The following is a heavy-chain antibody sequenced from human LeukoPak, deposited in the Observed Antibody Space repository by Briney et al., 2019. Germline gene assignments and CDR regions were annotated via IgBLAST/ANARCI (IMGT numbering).Heavy chain of an antibody. J-gene: IGHJ6*03. D-gene: IGHD3-10*01. CDR1: GFTFSSYW. Sequence: GGSLRLSCAASGFTFSSYWMSWFRQAPGKGLEWVANIKQDGSEKYYVDSVKGRFTISRDNAKNSLYLQMNSLRAEDTAVYYCASLSSGSYGFYYHYYYMDVWGKGTTVTISS. CDR3: ASLSSGSYGFYYHYYYMDV. CDR2: IKQDGSEK. V-gene: IGHV3-7*01.